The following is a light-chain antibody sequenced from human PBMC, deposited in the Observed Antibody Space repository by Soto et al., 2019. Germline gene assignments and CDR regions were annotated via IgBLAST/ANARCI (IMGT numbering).Light chain of an antibody. CDR3: QRYKTYTT. V-gene: IGKV1-5*01. J-gene: IGKJ2*01. CDR2: DAS. Sequence: DIQMTQSPSTLSASVGDRVTITCRASQSISTWLVWYQQKPGKAPKVLIYDASSLQSGVSSRFSGHGSGTDFTLTISSLQPDNSAIYYCQRYKTYTTFGQGTKLEIK. CDR1: QSISTW.